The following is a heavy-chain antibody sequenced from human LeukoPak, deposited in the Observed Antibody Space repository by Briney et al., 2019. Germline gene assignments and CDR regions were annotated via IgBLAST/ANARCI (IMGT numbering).Heavy chain of an antibody. J-gene: IGHJ3*02. CDR3: ARGQRITMVRGIACDI. D-gene: IGHD3-10*01. CDR2: ISSSGSTI. V-gene: IGHV3-48*03. CDR1: GFTFSSYE. Sequence: PGGSLGLSCAASGFTFSSYEMNWVRQAPGKGLEWVSSISSSGSTIYYADSVKGRFTISRDNAKNSLYLQMNSLRAEDTAVYYCARGQRITMVRGIACDIWGQGTIVTVSS.